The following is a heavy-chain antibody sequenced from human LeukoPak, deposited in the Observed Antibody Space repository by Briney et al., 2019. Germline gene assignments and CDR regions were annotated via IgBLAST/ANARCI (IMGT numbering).Heavy chain of an antibody. CDR3: TRDSGSYRGENWFDP. CDR2: XXSDGRST. V-gene: IGHV3-74*01. D-gene: IGHD1-26*01. J-gene: IGHJ5*02. CDR1: SSYW. Sequence: SSYWMHXVRQAPGXGRGXVXXXXSDGRSTNYADSVKGGFTISRDNAKKTLYLQMNSLRAEDTAVYYCTRDSGSYRGENWFDPWGQGTLVTVSS.